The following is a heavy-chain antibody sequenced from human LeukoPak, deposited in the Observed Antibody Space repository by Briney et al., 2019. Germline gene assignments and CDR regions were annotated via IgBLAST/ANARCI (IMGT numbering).Heavy chain of an antibody. V-gene: IGHV3-30*01. J-gene: IGHJ4*02. CDR3: ARDGNIGGSGSFDY. Sequence: GGSLRLSCAASGFTFSSYAMHWVRQAPGKGLEWVAVISYDGSNKYYADSVKGRFTISRDNSKNTLYLQMNSLRAEDTAVYYCARDGNIGGSGSFDYWGQGTTVTVS. CDR2: ISYDGSNK. CDR1: GFTFSSYA. D-gene: IGHD3-10*01.